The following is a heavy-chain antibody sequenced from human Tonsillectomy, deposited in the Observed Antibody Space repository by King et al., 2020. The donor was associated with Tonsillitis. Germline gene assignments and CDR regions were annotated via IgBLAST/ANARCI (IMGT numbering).Heavy chain of an antibody. D-gene: IGHD6-13*01. V-gene: IGHV4-59*08. CDR3: AGHYSSSWSTPFDY. CDR1: GGSISSYY. CDR2: IYYSGST. J-gene: IGHJ4*02. Sequence: VQLQESGPGLVKPSETLSLTCTVSGGSISSYYWSWIRQPPGKGLEWIGYIYYSGSTNYNPSLQSRVTISVDTSKIQFSLKLSSVTAADTAVYYCAGHYSSSWSTPFDYWGQGTLVTVSS.